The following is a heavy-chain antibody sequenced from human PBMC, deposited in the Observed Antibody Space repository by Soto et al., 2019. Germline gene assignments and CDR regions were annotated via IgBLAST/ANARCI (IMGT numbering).Heavy chain of an antibody. V-gene: IGHV4-59*01. Sequence: PSETLSLTCTVSGVSISGYYWSWIRQPPGKGLEWIGYIYSSGTTNYNPSLKSRVTISLETSKNQFSLKLTSVTAADTAVYYCAVGNKSGSYYGPEIFWGQGTMVTVYS. D-gene: IGHD1-26*01. CDR3: AVGNKSGSYYGPEIF. CDR1: GVSISGYY. CDR2: IYSSGTT. J-gene: IGHJ4*02.